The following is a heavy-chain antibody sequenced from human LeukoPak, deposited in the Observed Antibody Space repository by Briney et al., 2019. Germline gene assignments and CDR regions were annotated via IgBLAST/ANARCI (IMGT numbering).Heavy chain of an antibody. D-gene: IGHD2-2*01. J-gene: IGHJ6*03. CDR3: ATGGVPAARSYYYYYYMDV. V-gene: IGHV4-59*01. Sequence: SETLSLTCTVSGGSLSSYFWSWLRQPPGKGLEWIGYLYYSGSTNYNPSLKSRVTISIDTSKNNFSLKLSSVTAEDTAVYYCATGGVPAARSYYYYYYMDVWGKGTTVTISS. CDR2: LYYSGST. CDR1: GGSLSSYF.